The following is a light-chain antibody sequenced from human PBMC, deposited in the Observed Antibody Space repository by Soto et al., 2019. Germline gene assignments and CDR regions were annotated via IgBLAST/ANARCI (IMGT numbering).Light chain of an antibody. CDR3: QQYNTYCT. CDR2: KAS. CDR1: QSINNW. V-gene: IGKV1-5*03. J-gene: IGKJ1*01. Sequence: DIQMTQSPSTLSASVGDRVTITCRASQSINNWLAWYQQRPGKAPKLLIYKASSLESGVPSRFSGSGSGTHFTLTISSLQPDDFATYYCQQYNTYCTFGQGTKVEVK.